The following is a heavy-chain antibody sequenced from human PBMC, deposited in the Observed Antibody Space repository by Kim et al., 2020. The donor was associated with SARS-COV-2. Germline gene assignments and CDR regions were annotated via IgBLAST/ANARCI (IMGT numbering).Heavy chain of an antibody. CDR1: GYTFTSYA. V-gene: IGHV1-3*01. Sequence: ASVKVSCKASGYTFTSYAMHWVRQAPGQRLEWMGWINAGNGNTKYSQKFQGRVTITRDTSASTAYMELSSLRSEDTAVYYCALGSYYYDSSGYYWSFFDYWGQGTLVTVSS. J-gene: IGHJ4*02. CDR2: INAGNGNT. CDR3: ALGSYYYDSSGYYWSFFDY. D-gene: IGHD3-22*01.